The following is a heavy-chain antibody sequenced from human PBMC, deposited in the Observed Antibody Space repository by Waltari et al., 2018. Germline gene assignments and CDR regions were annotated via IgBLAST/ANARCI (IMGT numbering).Heavy chain of an antibody. CDR1: GGSISSYY. CDR3: ARERYYYDSSGYDAFDI. V-gene: IGHV4-59*01. D-gene: IGHD3-22*01. CDR2: IYYSGRT. J-gene: IGHJ3*02. Sequence: QVQLQESGPGLVKPSETLSLTCTVSGGSISSYYWSWIRQPPGKGLEWIGYIYYSGRTNYNPSLKSRVTISVDTSKNQFSLKLSSVTAADTAMYYCARERYYYDSSGYDAFDIWGQGTMVTVSS.